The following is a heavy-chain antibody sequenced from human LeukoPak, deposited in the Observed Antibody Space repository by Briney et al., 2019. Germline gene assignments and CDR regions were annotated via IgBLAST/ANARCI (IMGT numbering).Heavy chain of an antibody. Sequence: SETLSLTCAVYGGSFSGYYWSWIRQSPGKGLEWIGETYHSGSTNYNPSLKSRVTISVDKSKNQFSLKLSSVTAADTAVYYCARSLFDHYYYYMDVWGKGTTVTVSS. D-gene: IGHD3-10*02. CDR2: TYHSGST. J-gene: IGHJ6*03. V-gene: IGHV4-34*01. CDR1: GGSFSGYY. CDR3: ARSLFDHYYYYMDV.